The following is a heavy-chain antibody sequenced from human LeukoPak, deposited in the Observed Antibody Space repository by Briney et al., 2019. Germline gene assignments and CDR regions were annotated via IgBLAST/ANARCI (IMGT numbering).Heavy chain of an antibody. CDR1: GYSFTNYW. V-gene: IGHV5-51*01. CDR3: ARHDSSNWYQYYFDY. CDR2: IYPGDSDT. J-gene: IGHJ4*01. Sequence: GEPLKISCKGSGYSFTNYWIGWVRPMPGRGLEWMGIIYPGDSDTRYSPSFQGQVTISADKSISTAYLQWSSLKASDTAMYYWARHDSSNWYQYYFDYWGQGTLVTVSS. D-gene: IGHD6-13*01.